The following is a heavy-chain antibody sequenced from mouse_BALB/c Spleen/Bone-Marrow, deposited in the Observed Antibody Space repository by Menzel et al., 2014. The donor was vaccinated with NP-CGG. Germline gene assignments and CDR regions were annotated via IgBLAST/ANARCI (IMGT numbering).Heavy chain of an antibody. D-gene: IGHD1-1*01. Sequence: QVQLQQSGPELVRPGVSVKISCKGSGYTFTDYAMHWVKQSHAKSLEWIGVISTYSGNTNYNQKFKGKATMTVDKSSSTAYMKLVRLLSEDSAIYYCARTEYGSRGGYFDYWGPSTTLTLSS. CDR3: ARTEYGSRGGYFDY. CDR1: GYTFTDYA. CDR2: ISTYSGNT. V-gene: IGHV1-67*01. J-gene: IGHJ2*01.